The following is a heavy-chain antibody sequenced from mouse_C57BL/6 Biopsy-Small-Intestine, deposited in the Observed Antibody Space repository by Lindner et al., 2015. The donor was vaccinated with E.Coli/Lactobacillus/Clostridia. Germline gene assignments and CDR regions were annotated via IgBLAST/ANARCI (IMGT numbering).Heavy chain of an antibody. J-gene: IGHJ3*01. CDR1: GYTFTSYG. Sequence: VQLQESGAELARPGASVKLSCKASGYTFTSYGISWVKQRTGQGLEWIGEIYPRSGNTYYNEKFKGKATLTADKSSSTAYMELRSLTSEDSAVYFCARDSSGYGGFAYWGQGTLVTVSA. V-gene: IGHV1-81*01. CDR3: ARDSSGYGGFAY. D-gene: IGHD3-2*02. CDR2: IYPRSGNT.